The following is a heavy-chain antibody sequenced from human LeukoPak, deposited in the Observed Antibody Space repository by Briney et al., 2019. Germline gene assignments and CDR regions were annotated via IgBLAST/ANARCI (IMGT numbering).Heavy chain of an antibody. J-gene: IGHJ1*01. CDR3: AREVADYYDSSGYYYAEYFQH. V-gene: IGHV1-18*01. Sequence: ASVKVSCKASGHTFTSYGISWVRQAPGQGLEWMGWISAYNGNANYAQKLQGRVTMTTDTSTSTAYMELRSLRSDDTAVYYCAREVADYYDSSGYYYAEYFQHWGQGTLVTVSS. CDR2: ISAYNGNA. CDR1: GHTFTSYG. D-gene: IGHD3-22*01.